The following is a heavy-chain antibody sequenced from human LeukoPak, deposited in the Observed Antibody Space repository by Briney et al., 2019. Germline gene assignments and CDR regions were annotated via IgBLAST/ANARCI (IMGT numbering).Heavy chain of an antibody. CDR1: GFTFSSDW. J-gene: IGHJ4*02. Sequence: GGSLRLSCAASGFTFSSDWMSWVRQAPGKGLEWVANINQDGSERNYVDSVKGRFTISRDNAKSSVFLQMNSLGADDTAVYYCATQRDWRFDYWGQGTLVSVSS. CDR2: INQDGSER. V-gene: IGHV3-7*01. CDR3: ATQRDWRFDY. D-gene: IGHD2-21*02.